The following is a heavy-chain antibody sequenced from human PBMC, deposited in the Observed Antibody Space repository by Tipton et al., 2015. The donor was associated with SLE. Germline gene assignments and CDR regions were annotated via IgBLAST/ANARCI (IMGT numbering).Heavy chain of an antibody. D-gene: IGHD3-22*01. Sequence: TLSLTCAVSGGSISSGGYSWSWIRQPPGKGLEWIGYIYHSGSTYYNPSLKSRVTISVDTSKNQFSLKLSSVTAADTAVYYCASTGEYYDSTHAFDIWGQGTMVTVSS. CDR3: ASTGEYYDSTHAFDI. V-gene: IGHV4-30-2*02. J-gene: IGHJ3*02. CDR2: IYHSGST. CDR1: GGSISSGGYS.